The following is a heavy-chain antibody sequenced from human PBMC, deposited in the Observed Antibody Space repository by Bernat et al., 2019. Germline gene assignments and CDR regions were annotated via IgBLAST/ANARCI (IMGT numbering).Heavy chain of an antibody. CDR3: AKERDSSNWYGGGFDY. Sequence: QVQLVESGGGVVQPGRSLRLSCAASGFTFSSHGMHWVRQAPGKGLEWVAVISNDGRNKYYADSVKDRLTISRDNSQNTLYLQMNSLRVEDTAVYYCAKERDSSNWYGGGFDYWGQGTLVTVSS. V-gene: IGHV3-30*18. CDR1: GFTFSSHG. J-gene: IGHJ4*02. D-gene: IGHD6-13*01. CDR2: ISNDGRNK.